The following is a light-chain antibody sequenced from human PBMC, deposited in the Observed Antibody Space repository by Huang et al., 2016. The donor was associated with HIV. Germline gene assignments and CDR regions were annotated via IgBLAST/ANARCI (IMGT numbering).Light chain of an antibody. J-gene: IGKJ1*01. CDR1: HDINTH. Sequence: DILMTQSPPSLSASAGARVIIICRASHDINTHLNWYQHKPGNAPKRLIYAASSLQSGVPSRFYGSGSGTDFTLTISSLQPEDFGSYYCQQSFNTPWTFGQGTKVEIK. CDR3: QQSFNTPWT. V-gene: IGKV1-39*01. CDR2: AAS.